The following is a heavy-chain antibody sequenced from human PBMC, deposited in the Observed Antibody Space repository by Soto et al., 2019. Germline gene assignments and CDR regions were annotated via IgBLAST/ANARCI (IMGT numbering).Heavy chain of an antibody. D-gene: IGHD6-19*01. V-gene: IGHV3-30*18. Sequence: HPGGSLRLSCAASGFTFSTYAMNWVRQAPGKGLEWVAVVSHDGRNTHYADSVKGRFTISRDSSKNTVSLEMTSLRAEDTAVFYCAKGGRQWLVTSDFNYWGQGALVTVSS. CDR3: AKGGRQWLVTSDFNY. CDR1: GFTFSTYA. J-gene: IGHJ4*02. CDR2: VSHDGRNT.